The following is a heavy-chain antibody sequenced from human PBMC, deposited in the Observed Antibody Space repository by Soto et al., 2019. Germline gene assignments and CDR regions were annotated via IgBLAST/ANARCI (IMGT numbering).Heavy chain of an antibody. D-gene: IGHD6-13*01. CDR1: GYTFTSYY. CDR3: ARDSPDEIAAAGDY. CDR2: INPSGGST. J-gene: IGHJ4*02. Sequence: ASVKVSCKASGYTFTSYYMHWVRQAPGQGLEWMGIINPSGGSTSYAQKFQGRVTMTTDTSTSTAYMELRSLRSDDTAVYYCARDSPDEIAAAGDYWGQGTLVTVSS. V-gene: IGHV1-46*01.